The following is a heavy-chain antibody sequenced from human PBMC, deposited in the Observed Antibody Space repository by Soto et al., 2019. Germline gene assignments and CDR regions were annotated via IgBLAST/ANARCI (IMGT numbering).Heavy chain of an antibody. Sequence: QVQLVQSGAEVKKPGSSVKVSCKASGGTFSSYTISWVRQAPGQGLEWMGRIIPILGIANYAQKFQGRVTITADKSTSTAYMELSSLRSEDTAVYYCARVVDGYNLYYFDYWGQGTLVTVSS. CDR3: ARVVDGYNLYYFDY. CDR1: GGTFSSYT. D-gene: IGHD5-12*01. CDR2: IIPILGIA. V-gene: IGHV1-69*02. J-gene: IGHJ4*02.